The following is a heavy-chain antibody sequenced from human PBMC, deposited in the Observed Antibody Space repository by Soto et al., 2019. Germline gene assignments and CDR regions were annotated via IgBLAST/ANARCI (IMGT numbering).Heavy chain of an antibody. Sequence: QVQLVESGGGVVQPGRSLRLSCAASGFTFSSYAMHWVRQAPGKGLEWVAVISYDGSNKYYADSVKGRFTISRDNSKNTLYLQMNSLRAEDTAVYYCARAPSYYYDSSGYYHMYYFDYSGQGTLVTVSS. CDR1: GFTFSSYA. CDR3: ARAPSYYYDSSGYYHMYYFDY. V-gene: IGHV3-30-3*01. CDR2: ISYDGSNK. J-gene: IGHJ4*02. D-gene: IGHD3-22*01.